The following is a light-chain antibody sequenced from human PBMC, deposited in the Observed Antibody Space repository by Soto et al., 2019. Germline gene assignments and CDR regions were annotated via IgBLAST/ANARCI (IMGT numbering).Light chain of an antibody. CDR3: QQYNNWLWT. J-gene: IGKJ1*01. Sequence: EILMTPSPATLSVSPGARAPLSCRAGQSVSSNLAWYQQKPGQAPRLLIYGASTRATGIPARFSGSGSGTEVTLTISSLQSEDVAVYYCQQYNNWLWTFGQGTKVDIK. CDR2: GAS. CDR1: QSVSSN. V-gene: IGKV3-15*01.